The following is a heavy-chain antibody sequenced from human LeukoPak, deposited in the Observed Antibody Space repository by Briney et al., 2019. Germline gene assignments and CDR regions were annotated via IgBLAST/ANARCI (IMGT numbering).Heavy chain of an antibody. J-gene: IGHJ6*03. Sequence: PGGSLRLSCAASGFTFSSYSMNWVGQAPGKGLEWVANIKQDGSEKYYVDSVKGRFTISRDNAKNSLYLQMNSLRAEDTAVYYCARSWGMSHYYYYMDVWGKGTTVTVSS. CDR1: GFTFSSYS. CDR3: ARSWGMSHYYYYMDV. D-gene: IGHD3-16*01. CDR2: IKQDGSEK. V-gene: IGHV3-7*01.